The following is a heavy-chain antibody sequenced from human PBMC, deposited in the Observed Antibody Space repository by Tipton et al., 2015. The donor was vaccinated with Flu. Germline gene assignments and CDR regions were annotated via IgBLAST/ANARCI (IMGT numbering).Heavy chain of an antibody. CDR2: IHDSGSA. J-gene: IGHJ5*02. CDR3: ARSGDFYLNWFGP. D-gene: IGHD2/OR15-2a*01. CDR1: GGSISGYY. V-gene: IGHV4-59*01. Sequence: TLSLTCTVSGGSISGYYWSCIRQPPGKRLEWMGHIHDSGSANYSPSLKSRVTMSVDSPKNQFSLRLTSVTAADTAVYYCARSGDFYLNWFGPWGQGTLVTVSS.